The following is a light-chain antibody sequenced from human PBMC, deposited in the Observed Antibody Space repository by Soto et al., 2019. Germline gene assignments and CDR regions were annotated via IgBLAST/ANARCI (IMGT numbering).Light chain of an antibody. J-gene: IGLJ2*01. V-gene: IGLV2-14*03. CDR1: SSDIGGYNY. CDR3: SSYTSSNTQI. Sequence: QSALTQPASVSGSPGQSITVSCIGTSSDIGGYNYVSWYQQHPGKAPKLMIHDVSNRPSGVSDRFSGSKSGNTASLTISGRQLDDEADYYCSSYTSSNTQIFCGGTKLTVL. CDR2: DVS.